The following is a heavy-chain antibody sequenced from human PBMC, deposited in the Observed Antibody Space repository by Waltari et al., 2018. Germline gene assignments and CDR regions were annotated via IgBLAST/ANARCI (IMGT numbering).Heavy chain of an antibody. J-gene: IGHJ2*01. CDR1: GFTFDDYA. CDR3: AKDRIVGATSNWYFDL. CDR2: SSWNSGSI. Sequence: EVQLVESGGGLVQPGRSLRLSCAASGFTFDDYAMHWVRQAPGKGLEWVSGSSWNSGSIGYADSVKVRFTISRDNAKHSLYLQMNSLRAEDTALYYCAKDRIVGATSNWYFDLWGRGTLVTVSS. V-gene: IGHV3-9*01. D-gene: IGHD1-26*01.